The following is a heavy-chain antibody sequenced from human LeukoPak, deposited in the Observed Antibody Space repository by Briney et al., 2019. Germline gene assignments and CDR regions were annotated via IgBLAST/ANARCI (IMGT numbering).Heavy chain of an antibody. CDR2: ISSSSSTI. V-gene: IGHV3-48*01. D-gene: IGHD2-2*01. CDR1: GFTFSSYS. CDR3: AKVSCSSTSCPLDY. J-gene: IGHJ4*02. Sequence: GGSLRLSCAASGFTFSSYSMNWVRQAPGKGLEWVSYISSSSSTIYYTDSVKGRFTISRDNSKNTLYLQMNSLRAEDTAVYYCAKVSCSSTSCPLDYWGQGTLVTVSS.